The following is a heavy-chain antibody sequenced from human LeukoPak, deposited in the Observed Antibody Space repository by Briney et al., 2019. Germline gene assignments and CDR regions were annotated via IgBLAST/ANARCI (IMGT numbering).Heavy chain of an antibody. J-gene: IGHJ4*02. D-gene: IGHD1-26*01. V-gene: IGHV4-38-2*02. Sequence: SSETLSLTCTVSVYSISSGYYWGWIRQPPGKGLEWIGSIYHSGSTYYNPSLKSRVTISVDTSKNQFSLKLSSVTAADTAVYYCARVAYSGSYYLYYFDYWGQGTLVTVSS. CDR1: VYSISSGYY. CDR3: ARVAYSGSYYLYYFDY. CDR2: IYHSGST.